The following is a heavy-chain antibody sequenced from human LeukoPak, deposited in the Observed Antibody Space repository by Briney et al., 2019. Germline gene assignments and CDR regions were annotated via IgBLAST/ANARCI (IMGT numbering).Heavy chain of an antibody. V-gene: IGHV3-7*04. CDR1: GFTVSSNY. Sequence: GGSLRLSCAASGFTVSSNYMSWVRKAPGKGLEWVANIKGDGSDKYYLDSLKGRFSVSRDNAKNSMYLQVNRLIADDTAVYYCARPIGSGTYYQFDLWGQGTLVTVSS. J-gene: IGHJ4*02. CDR3: ARPIGSGTYYQFDL. D-gene: IGHD3-10*01. CDR2: IKGDGSDK.